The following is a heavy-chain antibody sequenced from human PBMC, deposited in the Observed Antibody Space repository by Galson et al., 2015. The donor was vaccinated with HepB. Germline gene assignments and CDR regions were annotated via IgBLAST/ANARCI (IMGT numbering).Heavy chain of an antibody. CDR3: ARGGKTYYDFRSGYFTAGDGGVDP. CDR1: GGSFSDYY. CDR2: INHSGST. J-gene: IGHJ5*02. D-gene: IGHD3-3*01. Sequence: SETLSLTCAVYGGSFSDYYWSWIRQPPGKGLEWIGEINHSGSTNYSPSLKSRVTISVDTSKNQFSLKLSSVTAADTAVYYCARGGKTYYDFRSGYFTAGDGGVDPWGQGTLVTVSS. V-gene: IGHV4-34*01.